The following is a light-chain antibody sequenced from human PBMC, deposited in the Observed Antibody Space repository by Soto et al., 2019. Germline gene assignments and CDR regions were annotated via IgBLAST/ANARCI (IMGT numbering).Light chain of an antibody. V-gene: IGKV3-20*01. Sequence: VMTQSPATLSVSPGERATLSCRASQSVNTNLAWYQQKPGQAPRLLIYGASNRATGIPDRFSGSGSGTDFTLTISRLEPEDFAVYYCQQYGSSGTFGQGTKVEIK. CDR2: GAS. J-gene: IGKJ1*01. CDR3: QQYGSSGT. CDR1: QSVNTN.